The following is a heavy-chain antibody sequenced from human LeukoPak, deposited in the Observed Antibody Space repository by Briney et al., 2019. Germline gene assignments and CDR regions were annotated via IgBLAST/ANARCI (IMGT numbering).Heavy chain of an antibody. CDR2: IYYGGAT. D-gene: IGHD6-13*01. Sequence: SETLSLTCTVSGGSISTYYWSWIRQPPGKGLEWIGYIYYGGATTYNPSLKSRVTISVDTSNNLFSLKLTSVTSADTAVYYCARSYSSSFLYFDYWGQGTLVTVSS. CDR3: ARSYSSSFLYFDY. CDR1: GGSISTYY. V-gene: IGHV4-59*01. J-gene: IGHJ4*02.